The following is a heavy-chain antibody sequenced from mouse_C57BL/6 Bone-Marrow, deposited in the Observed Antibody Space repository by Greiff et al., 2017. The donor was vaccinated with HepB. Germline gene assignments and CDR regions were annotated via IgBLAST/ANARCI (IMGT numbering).Heavy chain of an antibody. J-gene: IGHJ4*01. CDR2: IWSGGST. CDR3: ARIEEGNYVRDYYAMDY. CDR1: GFSLTSYG. D-gene: IGHD2-1*01. V-gene: IGHV2-2*01. Sequence: VQVVESGPGLVQPSQSLSITCTVSGFSLTSYGVHWVRQSPGKGLEWLGVIWSGGSTDYNAAFISRLSISKDNSKSQVFFKMNSLQADDTAIYYCARIEEGNYVRDYYAMDYWGQGTSVTVSS.